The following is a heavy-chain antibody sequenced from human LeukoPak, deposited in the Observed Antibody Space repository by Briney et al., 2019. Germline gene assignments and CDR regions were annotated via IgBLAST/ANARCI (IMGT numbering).Heavy chain of an antibody. CDR3: ACTSCWGRFDP. V-gene: IGHV3-21*04. CDR2: ISSSSSYI. Sequence: GGSLRLSCAASGFTFSSYSMNWVRQAPGKGLEWVSSISSSSSYIYYADSVKGRFTISRDNAKNSLYLQMNSLKTEDTALYYCACTSCWGRFDPWGQGSLVTVSS. J-gene: IGHJ5*02. CDR1: GFTFSSYS. D-gene: IGHD2-2*01.